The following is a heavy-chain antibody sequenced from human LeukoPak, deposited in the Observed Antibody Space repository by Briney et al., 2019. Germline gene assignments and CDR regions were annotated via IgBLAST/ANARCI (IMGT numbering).Heavy chain of an antibody. V-gene: IGHV4-34*01. J-gene: IGHJ6*02. Sequence: PSETLSLTCAVYGGSFSGYYWSWIRQPPGKGLEWIGEINHSGRTNYNPSLKSRVTISVDTSKNQFSLKLSSVTAADTAVYYCARALVAAAGTKPGMDVWGQGTTVTVSS. CDR3: ARALVAAAGTKPGMDV. CDR2: INHSGRT. D-gene: IGHD6-13*01. CDR1: GGSFSGYY.